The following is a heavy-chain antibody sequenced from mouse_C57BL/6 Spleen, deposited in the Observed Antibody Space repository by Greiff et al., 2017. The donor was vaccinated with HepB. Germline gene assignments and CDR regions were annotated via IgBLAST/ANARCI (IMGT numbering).Heavy chain of an antibody. CDR2: INPSTGGT. CDR1: GYSFTGYY. D-gene: IGHD1-1*01. CDR3: ATNYYGSSPPYAMDY. V-gene: IGHV1-42*01. Sequence: VQQQQSGPELVKPGASVKISCKASGYSFTGYYMNWVKQSPEKSLEWIGEINPSTGGTTYNQKFKAKATLTVDKSSSTAYMQLKSLTSEDSAVYYCATNYYGSSPPYAMDYWGQGTSVTVSS. J-gene: IGHJ4*01.